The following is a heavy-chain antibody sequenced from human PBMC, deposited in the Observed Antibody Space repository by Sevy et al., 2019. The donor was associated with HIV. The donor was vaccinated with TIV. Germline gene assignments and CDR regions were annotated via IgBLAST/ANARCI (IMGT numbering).Heavy chain of an antibody. CDR3: ARSPPVVVVPGAPSWFDP. Sequence: SETLSLTCAVHDGSFGGYYWNWIRQLPGKGLEWIGEINGSGITYYNPSLKSRVTISVDTSKKQFSLKLNSVTAVDSAVYFCARSPPVVVVPGAPSWFDPWGQGTLVTVSS. V-gene: IGHV4-34*01. J-gene: IGHJ5*02. CDR1: DGSFGGYY. D-gene: IGHD2-2*01. CDR2: INGSGIT.